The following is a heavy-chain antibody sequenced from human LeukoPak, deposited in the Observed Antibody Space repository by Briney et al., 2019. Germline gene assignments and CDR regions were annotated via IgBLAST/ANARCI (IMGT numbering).Heavy chain of an antibody. V-gene: IGHV3-7*01. J-gene: IGHJ5*02. D-gene: IGHD3-22*01. CDR1: GFTFRTYW. CDR3: ARCSSMIGRFDP. Sequence: GGSLRLSCAAPGFTFRTYWMSWVRQAPGKGLEWVANINQDGSEKYYVDSVKGRFTISRDNARNSLYLQMNSLRAEDTAVYYCARCSSMIGRFDPWGQGTLVTVSS. CDR2: INQDGSEK.